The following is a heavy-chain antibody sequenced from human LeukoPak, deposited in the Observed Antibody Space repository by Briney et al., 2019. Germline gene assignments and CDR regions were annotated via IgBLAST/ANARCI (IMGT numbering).Heavy chain of an antibody. CDR1: GFTFRTYE. CDR2: ISSSGITI. D-gene: IGHD6-25*01. Sequence: GGSLRLSCAASGFTFRTYEMNWVRRAPGKGLEWVSYISSSGITIYYADSVKGRFTISRDTVKNSLYLQMKSLRAEDTAVYYCARDAEQRGYFDYWGQGTLVTVSS. J-gene: IGHJ4*02. CDR3: ARDAEQRGYFDY. V-gene: IGHV3-48*03.